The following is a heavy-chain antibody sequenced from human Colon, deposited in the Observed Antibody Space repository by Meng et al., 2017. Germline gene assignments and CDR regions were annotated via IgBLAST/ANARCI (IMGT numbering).Heavy chain of an antibody. CDR1: GGSFSGYS. CDR2: INHTGNT. CDR3: ARSVRLGVAGKSGAY. D-gene: IGHD6-19*01. Sequence: VHLKQWGAGLVKPPEPLPLTCAVYGGSFSGYSWSWIRQPPGKGLEWIGEINHTGNTSYNPSLKSRLTISVDTSKNQFSLNLSSVTAADTALYYCARSVRLGVAGKSGAYWGQGTLVTVSS. V-gene: IGHV4-34*01. J-gene: IGHJ4*02.